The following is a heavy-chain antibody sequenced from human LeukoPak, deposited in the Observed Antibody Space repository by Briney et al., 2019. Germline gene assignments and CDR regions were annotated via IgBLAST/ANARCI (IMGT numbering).Heavy chain of an antibody. J-gene: IGHJ4*02. CDR1: GYSISSGYY. Sequence: PSETLSLTCTVSGYSISSGYYWGWIRQPPGKGLEWIGSIYHSGSTYYNPSLKSRVTISVDTSKNQFSLKLSSVTAADTAVYYCARDYYYGSGKYFDYWGQGTLVTVSS. CDR2: IYHSGST. CDR3: ARDYYYGSGKYFDY. V-gene: IGHV4-38-2*02. D-gene: IGHD3-10*01.